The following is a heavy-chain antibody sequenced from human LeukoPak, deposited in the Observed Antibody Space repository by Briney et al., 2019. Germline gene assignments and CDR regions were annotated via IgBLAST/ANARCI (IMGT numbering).Heavy chain of an antibody. D-gene: IGHD3-10*01. CDR1: GYTFTGYY. CDR2: INPNSGGT. J-gene: IGHJ6*02. Sequence: ASVKVSCKASGYTFTGYYMHWVRQAPGQGLEWMGWINPNSGGTNYAQKFQGRVTMTRDTSISTAYLQWSSLKASDTAMYYCARSGGSGSYYPGPYGMDVWGQGTTVTVSS. CDR3: ARSGGSGSYYPGPYGMDV. V-gene: IGHV1-2*02.